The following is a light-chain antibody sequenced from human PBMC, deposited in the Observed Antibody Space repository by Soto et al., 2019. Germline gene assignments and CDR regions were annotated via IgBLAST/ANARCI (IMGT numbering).Light chain of an antibody. CDR3: SSYTSSSPF. J-gene: IGLJ1*01. V-gene: IGLV2-14*01. CDR1: RSDVGSYNY. Sequence: QSVLTQPPSASGSPGQSVTISCTGTRSDVGSYNYVSWYQQRPGKAPKLMIYEVSNRPSGVSSRFSGSKSGNTASLTISGLQAEDEADYYCSSYTSSSPFFGTGTKVTVL. CDR2: EVS.